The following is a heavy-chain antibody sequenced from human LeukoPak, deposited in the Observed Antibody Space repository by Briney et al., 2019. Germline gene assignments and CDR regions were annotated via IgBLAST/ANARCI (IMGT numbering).Heavy chain of an antibody. CDR1: GYTFTGYY. D-gene: IGHD6-19*01. CDR2: INPNSGGT. V-gene: IGHV1-2*02. J-gene: IGHJ5*02. Sequence: ASVKVSCKASGYTFTGYYMHWVRQAPGQGLEWMGWINPNSGGTNYAQKFQGRVTMTRDTSTSTVYMELSSLRSEDTAVYYCARGRSGWFRWFDPWGQGTLVTVSS. CDR3: ARGRSGWFRWFDP.